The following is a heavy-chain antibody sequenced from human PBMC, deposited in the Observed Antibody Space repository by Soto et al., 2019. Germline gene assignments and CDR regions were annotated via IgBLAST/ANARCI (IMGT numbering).Heavy chain of an antibody. J-gene: IGHJ5*02. Sequence: EVQLVESGGGLVQPGGSLRLSCAASGFTFSSYDMHWVRQATGKGLEWVSAIGTAGDTYYPGSVKGRFTISRENAKNSLYLQMNSLGAGDTAVYYCARAARRYYYGSGSSNWFDPWGQGTLVTVSS. D-gene: IGHD3-10*01. V-gene: IGHV3-13*01. CDR3: ARAARRYYYGSGSSNWFDP. CDR2: IGTAGDT. CDR1: GFTFSSYD.